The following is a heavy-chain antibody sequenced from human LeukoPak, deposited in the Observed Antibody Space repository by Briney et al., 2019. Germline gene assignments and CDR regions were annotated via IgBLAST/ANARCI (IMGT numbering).Heavy chain of an antibody. D-gene: IGHD4-17*01. CDR1: GFTFSSYG. V-gene: IGHV3-33*01. CDR2: IWYDGSNK. Sequence: GGSLRLSCAASGFTFSSYGRHWVRQAPGKGLEWVAVIWYDGSNKYYADSVKGRFTISRDNSKNTLYLQMNSLRAEDTAVYYCARDGHGDPHDAFDIWGQGTMVTVSS. CDR3: ARDGHGDPHDAFDI. J-gene: IGHJ3*02.